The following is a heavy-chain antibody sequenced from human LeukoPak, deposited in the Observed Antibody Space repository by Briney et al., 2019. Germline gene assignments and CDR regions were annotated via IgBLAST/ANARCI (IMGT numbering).Heavy chain of an antibody. D-gene: IGHD4-17*01. CDR2: ISSSGSTI. CDR3: ARDLAVTTFADY. CDR1: GFTFSSYS. V-gene: IGHV3-48*04. J-gene: IGHJ4*02. Sequence: GGSLRLSCAASGFTFSSYSMNWVRQAPGKGLEWVSYISSSGSTIYYADSVKGRFTISRDNAKNSLYLQMNGLRAEDTAVYYCARDLAVTTFADYWGQGTLVTVSS.